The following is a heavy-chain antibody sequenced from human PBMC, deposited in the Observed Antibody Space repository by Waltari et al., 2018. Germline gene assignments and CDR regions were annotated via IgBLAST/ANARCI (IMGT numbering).Heavy chain of an antibody. CDR2: IYHSGST. CDR3: ARTYYDFWSGYYTTYYFDY. J-gene: IGHJ4*02. Sequence: QVQLQESGPGLVKPSETLSLTCAVSGYSISSGYYWGWIRQPPGKGLEWIGSIYHSGSTYYNPSLKSRVTISVDTSKNQFSLKLSSVTAADTAMYYCARTYYDFWSGYYTTYYFDYWGQGTLVTVSS. V-gene: IGHV4-38-2*01. CDR1: GYSISSGYY. D-gene: IGHD3-3*01.